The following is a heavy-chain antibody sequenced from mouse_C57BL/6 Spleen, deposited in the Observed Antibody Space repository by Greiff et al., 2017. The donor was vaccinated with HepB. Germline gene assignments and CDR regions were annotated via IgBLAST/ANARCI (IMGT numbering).Heavy chain of an antibody. Sequence: QVQLQQPGAELVKPGASVKLSCKASGYTFTGYWMQWVKQRPGQGLEWIGEIDPSDSYTNYNQKFKGKATLTVDTSSSTAYMQLSSLTSEDSAVYYCARASYSYYGSTYYFDYWGQGTTLTVSS. CDR2: IDPSDSYT. V-gene: IGHV1-50*01. J-gene: IGHJ2*01. D-gene: IGHD1-1*01. CDR3: ARASYSYYGSTYYFDY. CDR1: GYTFTGYW.